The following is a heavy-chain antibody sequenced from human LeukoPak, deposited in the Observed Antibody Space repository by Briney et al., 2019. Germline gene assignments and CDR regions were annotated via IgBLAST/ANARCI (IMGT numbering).Heavy chain of an antibody. CDR2: IKQDGSEK. D-gene: IGHD2-15*01. CDR1: GFTFSSYG. V-gene: IGHV3-7*01. J-gene: IGHJ5*02. Sequence: GGSLRLSCAASGFTFSSYGMHWVRQAPGKGLEWVANIKQDGSEKYYVDSVKGRFTISRDNAKNSLYLQMNSLRAEDTAVYYCSRDKAPGYCSGGSCPNWFDPWGQGTLVTVSS. CDR3: SRDKAPGYCSGGSCPNWFDP.